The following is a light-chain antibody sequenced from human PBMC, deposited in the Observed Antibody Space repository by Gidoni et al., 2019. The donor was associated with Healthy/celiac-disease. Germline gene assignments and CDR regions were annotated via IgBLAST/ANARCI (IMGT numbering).Light chain of an antibody. CDR3: QQYDNWPRGP. V-gene: IGKV3-15*01. CDR1: QCINSN. Sequence: EIVMTQSPATLSVSPGERATLSCRASQCINSNLAWYQQKPGQAPRLLIYGASTRATGIPARFSGSESGTEFTLSISSLQSKDFAVFYCQQYDNWPRGPFGQGTKVEIK. CDR2: GAS. J-gene: IGKJ1*01.